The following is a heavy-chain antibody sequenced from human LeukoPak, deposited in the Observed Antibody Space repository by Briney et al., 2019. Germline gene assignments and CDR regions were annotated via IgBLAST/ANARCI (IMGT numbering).Heavy chain of an antibody. CDR3: ARGSAGDSSGYYDY. J-gene: IGHJ4*02. Sequence: KPSETLSLTFAVYGASFSGYYWNWIHQPPGKGLEWIGEINHSGSTNYNPSLKNRVTISLDTSKNQFSLKLSSVTAADTAVYYCARGSAGDSSGYYDYWGQGTLVTVSS. V-gene: IGHV4-34*01. CDR1: GASFSGYY. D-gene: IGHD3-22*01. CDR2: INHSGST.